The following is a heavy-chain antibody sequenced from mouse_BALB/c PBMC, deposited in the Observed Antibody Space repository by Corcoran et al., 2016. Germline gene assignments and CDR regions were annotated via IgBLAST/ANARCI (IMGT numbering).Heavy chain of an antibody. Sequence: EVQLQQSGPELEKPGDSVKISCKASGYSFTGYYMHWVKQSHVKSLEWIGRINPYNGATSYNQNFKDKASLTLDKSSSTAYMELHSLTSEDSAVYYCAREDGYLYAMDYWGQGTSVTVSS. J-gene: IGHJ4*01. CDR1: GYSFTGYY. CDR2: INPYNGAT. V-gene: IGHV1-34*02. CDR3: AREDGYLYAMDY. D-gene: IGHD2-3*01.